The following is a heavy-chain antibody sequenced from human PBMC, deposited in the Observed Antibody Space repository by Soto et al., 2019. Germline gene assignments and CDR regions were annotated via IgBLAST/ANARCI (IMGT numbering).Heavy chain of an antibody. CDR2: INAGNGNT. CDR3: ARDYDSSGYPRYYFDY. CDR1: GDTFTSYA. J-gene: IGHJ4*02. D-gene: IGHD3-22*01. V-gene: IGHV1-3*01. Sequence: ASVKVSCKASGDTFTSYAMHWVRQAPGQRLEWMGWINAGNGNTKYSQKFQGRVTITRDTSASTAYMELSSLRSEDTAVYYCARDYDSSGYPRYYFDYWGQGTLVTV.